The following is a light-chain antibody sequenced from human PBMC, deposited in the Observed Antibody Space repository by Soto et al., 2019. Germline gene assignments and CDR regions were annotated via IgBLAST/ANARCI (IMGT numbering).Light chain of an antibody. CDR1: QSISNW. J-gene: IGKJ1*01. V-gene: IGKV1-5*01. Sequence: DIHMTQSPSTLSASVGDRVTITCRASQSISNWLAWYQQKPGKAPKLLIYDASSLERGIPSRFSGSGSETQFTLTIRSLQPDDVATYYCQQYNAYSRTFGQGTKVDIK. CDR2: DAS. CDR3: QQYNAYSRT.